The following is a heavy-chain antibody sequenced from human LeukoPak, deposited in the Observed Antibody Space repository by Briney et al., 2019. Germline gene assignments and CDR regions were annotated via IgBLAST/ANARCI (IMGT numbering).Heavy chain of an antibody. V-gene: IGHV4-4*07. CDR2: IYTSGST. Sequence: SETLSLTCTVSGGSISSYYWSWIRQPAGKGLEWIGRIYTSGSTNYNPSLKSRVTMSVDTSKNQFSLKLSSVTAADTAAYYCARTMVRLNWFDPWGQGTLVTVSS. D-gene: IGHD3-10*01. J-gene: IGHJ5*02. CDR1: GGSISSYY. CDR3: ARTMVRLNWFDP.